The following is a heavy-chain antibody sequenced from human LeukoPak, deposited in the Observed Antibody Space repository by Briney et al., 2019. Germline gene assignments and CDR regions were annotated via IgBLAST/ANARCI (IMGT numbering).Heavy chain of an antibody. CDR2: ISSSGSTI. CDR1: GFTFSDYY. D-gene: IGHD6-19*01. CDR3: ARAVAVNGYYFDY. V-gene: IGHV3-11*01. Sequence: GGSLRLSCAASGFTFSDYYMSWIRQAPGKGLEWVSYISSSGSTIYYADSVKGRFTISRDNAKNSLYLQMNSLRAEDTAAYYCARAVAVNGYYFDYWGQGTLATVSS. J-gene: IGHJ4*02.